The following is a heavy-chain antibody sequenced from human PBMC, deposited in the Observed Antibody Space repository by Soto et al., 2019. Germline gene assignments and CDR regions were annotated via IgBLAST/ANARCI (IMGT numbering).Heavy chain of an antibody. V-gene: IGHV4-61*01. CDR2: IPNNGSP. CDR1: GGSVRTDSYH. J-gene: IGHJ4*02. CDR3: ARIGWGGDS. D-gene: IGHD7-27*01. Sequence: SETLSRTCSVSGGSVRTDSYHWSWIRQPPGKGLEWIGFIPNNGSPDYNPSLKSRVVVSIDRSKNQFSLKVNSVTAADTAVYFCARIGWGGDSWGQGTLVTVSS.